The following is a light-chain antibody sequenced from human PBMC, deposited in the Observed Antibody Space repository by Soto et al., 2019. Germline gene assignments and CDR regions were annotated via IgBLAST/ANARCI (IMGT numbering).Light chain of an antibody. Sequence: QPVLTQSPSASASLGASVKLTCTLSSGHSSYAIAWHQQQPEKGPRYLMKLNSDGSHSKGDGIPDRFSGSSSGAERYLTISSLQSEDEADYYCQTGGTGIQGVFGGGTKVTVL. CDR1: SGHSSYA. J-gene: IGLJ3*02. V-gene: IGLV4-69*01. CDR3: QTGGTGIQGV. CDR2: LNSDGSH.